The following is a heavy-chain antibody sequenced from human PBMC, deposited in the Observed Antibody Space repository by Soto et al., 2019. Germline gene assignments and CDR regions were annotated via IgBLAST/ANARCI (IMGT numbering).Heavy chain of an antibody. V-gene: IGHV1-18*01. Sequence: ASVKVSCKASGYTFTIYGIIWVLQAPGQGLEWMGWISAYNGNTNYAQKLQGRVTMTTDTSTSTAYMELRSLRSDDTAVYYCARDRLLRYFDWPPMDVWGQGTTVTVPS. CDR3: ARDRLLRYFDWPPMDV. CDR1: GYTFTIYG. D-gene: IGHD3-9*01. CDR2: ISAYNGNT. J-gene: IGHJ6*02.